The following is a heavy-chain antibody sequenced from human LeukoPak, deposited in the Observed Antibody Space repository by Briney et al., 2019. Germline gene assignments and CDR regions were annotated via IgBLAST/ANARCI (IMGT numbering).Heavy chain of an antibody. J-gene: IGHJ4*02. CDR3: AKEEYYYDSSGSLTHFDY. D-gene: IGHD3-22*01. CDR2: ISYDGSNK. CDR1: GFTFSSYG. Sequence: GGSLRLSCAASGFTFSSYGMHWVRQAPGKGLEWVAVISYDGSNKYYADSVKGRFTISRDNSKNTLYLQMNSLRAEDTAVYYCAKEEYYYDSSGSLTHFDYWGQGTLVTVSS. V-gene: IGHV3-30*18.